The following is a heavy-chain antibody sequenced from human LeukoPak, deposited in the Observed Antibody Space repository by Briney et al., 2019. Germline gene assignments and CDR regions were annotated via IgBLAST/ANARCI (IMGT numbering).Heavy chain of an antibody. Sequence: SEFLSLTCTVSGGSISSSSYYWGWIRQPPGKGLEWIGSIYCSGSNNYNPSLRSRVTISVDTSKHQFSLKLSSVTAGDTAVYYCARHPWPTAYRGMDVWGEGTTATLPS. CDR1: GGSISSSSYY. J-gene: IGHJ6*04. CDR3: ARHPWPTAYRGMDV. CDR2: IYCSGSN. V-gene: IGHV4-39*01.